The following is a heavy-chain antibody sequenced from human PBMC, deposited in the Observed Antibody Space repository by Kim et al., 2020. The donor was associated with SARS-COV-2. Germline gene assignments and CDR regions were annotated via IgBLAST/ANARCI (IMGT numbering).Heavy chain of an antibody. Sequence: SETLSLTCTVSGGSVSSGSYYWSWIRQPPGKGLEWIGYIYYSGSTNYNPSLKSRVTISVDTSKNQFSLKLSSVTAADTAVYYCASSFLAVAGTGAFDIWGQGTMVTVSS. CDR1: GGSVSSGSYY. V-gene: IGHV4-61*01. D-gene: IGHD6-19*01. CDR2: IYYSGST. J-gene: IGHJ3*02. CDR3: ASSFLAVAGTGAFDI.